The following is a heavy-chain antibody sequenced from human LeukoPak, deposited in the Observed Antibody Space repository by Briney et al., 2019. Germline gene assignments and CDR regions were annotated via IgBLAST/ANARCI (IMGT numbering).Heavy chain of an antibody. CDR2: ISSTSSTI. Sequence: GGSLRLSCAVSGFTFSRYSMNWVRQPPGRGLEWVSYISSTSSTIYYADSVKGRFTISRDNAKNSLYLQMSSLRAEDTAVYYCARLCSGTSCYWGMNVWGKGPTVTVSS. CDR1: GFTFSRYS. D-gene: IGHD2-2*01. CDR3: ARLCSGTSCYWGMNV. V-gene: IGHV3-48*04. J-gene: IGHJ6*03.